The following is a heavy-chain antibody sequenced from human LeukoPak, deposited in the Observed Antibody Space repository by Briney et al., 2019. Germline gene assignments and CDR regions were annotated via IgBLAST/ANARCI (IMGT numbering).Heavy chain of an antibody. CDR3: AKQHISSWYYFDY. Sequence: GGSLRLSCAASGFTFSSYSMNWVRQAPGKGLEWVSYISSGSSTIYYADSVKGRFTISRDNAKNSLYLQMNSLRAEDTAVYYCAKQHISSWYYFDYWGQGTLVTVSS. J-gene: IGHJ4*02. CDR1: GFTFSSYS. CDR2: ISSGSSTI. V-gene: IGHV3-48*01. D-gene: IGHD6-13*01.